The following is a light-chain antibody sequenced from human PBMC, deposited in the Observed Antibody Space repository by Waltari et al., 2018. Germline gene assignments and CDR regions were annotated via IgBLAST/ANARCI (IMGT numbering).Light chain of an antibody. J-gene: IGLJ1*01. V-gene: IGLV3-1*01. Sequence: SYELTQPPSVSVSPGQTASITCSGDQLGDKYACWYQQKPGQSPVLVIYRDTKRPSGIREGVSGSKSGKTETLTISGTQAMDEADYYCKVWDGTTGVFGTGTKVTGL. CDR1: QLGDKY. CDR2: RDT. CDR3: KVWDGTTGV.